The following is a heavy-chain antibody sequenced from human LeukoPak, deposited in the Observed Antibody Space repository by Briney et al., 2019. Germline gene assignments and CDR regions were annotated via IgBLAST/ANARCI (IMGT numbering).Heavy chain of an antibody. CDR3: ARDPAASTHYDFWSGYSHSDY. CDR1: GFTFSSYT. D-gene: IGHD3-3*01. V-gene: IGHV3-21*01. CDR2: ISASSYI. J-gene: IGHJ4*02. Sequence: PGGSLRLSCAASGFTFSSYTMNWVRQALGKGLEWVSSISASSYIYYADSVKGRFTISRDNAKNSLYLQMNSLRAEDTAVYYCARDPAASTHYDFWSGYSHSDYWGQGTLVTVSS.